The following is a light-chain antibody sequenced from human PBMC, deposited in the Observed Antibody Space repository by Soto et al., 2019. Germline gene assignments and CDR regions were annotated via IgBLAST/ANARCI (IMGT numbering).Light chain of an antibody. CDR2: EVS. CDR3: QSYDSSLSGSV. CDR1: SSDVGGYNY. J-gene: IGLJ3*02. V-gene: IGLV2-8*01. Sequence: QSALTQPPSASGSPGQSVTISCTGASSDVGGYNYVSWYQQHPGKAPKLMIYEVSKRPSGVPDRFSGSKSDNTASLTVSGLQAEDEADYYCQSYDSSLSGSVFGGGTKLTVL.